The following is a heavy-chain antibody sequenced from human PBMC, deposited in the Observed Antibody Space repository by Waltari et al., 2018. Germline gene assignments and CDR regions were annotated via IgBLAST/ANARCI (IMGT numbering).Heavy chain of an antibody. Sequence: QVQLQESGPGLVKPSETLSLTCTVSGGSISSYYWRWLRQPPGKGLEWIGYIYTSGSTNYNPSLKSRVTISVDTSKNQFSLKLSSVTAADTAVYYCAGKIVGATPGPFDYWGQGTLVTVSS. J-gene: IGHJ4*02. CDR1: GGSISSYY. D-gene: IGHD1-26*01. CDR2: IYTSGST. V-gene: IGHV4-4*09. CDR3: AGKIVGATPGPFDY.